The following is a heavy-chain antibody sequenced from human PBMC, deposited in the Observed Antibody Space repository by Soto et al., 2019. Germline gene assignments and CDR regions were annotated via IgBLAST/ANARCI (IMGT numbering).Heavy chain of an antibody. Sequence: SVKVSCKASGCTFSSYAISWVRQAPGQGLEWMGGIIPIFGTANYAQKFQGRVTITADESTSTAYMELSSLRSEDTAVYYCASYNLVDYGDYVDYYYGMDVWGQGTTVTVSS. CDR1: GCTFSSYA. D-gene: IGHD4-17*01. CDR3: ASYNLVDYGDYVDYYYGMDV. V-gene: IGHV1-69*13. J-gene: IGHJ6*02. CDR2: IIPIFGTA.